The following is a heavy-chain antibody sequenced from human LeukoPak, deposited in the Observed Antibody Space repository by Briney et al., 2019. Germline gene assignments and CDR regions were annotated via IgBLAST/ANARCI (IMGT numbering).Heavy chain of an antibody. CDR1: GFTFGSYA. V-gene: IGHV3-23*01. CDR3: AKNGGSQCYSHLDS. Sequence: GSLRLSCAASGFTFGSYAMSWVRQAPGKGLEWVSGTSGSGGSTYYAGSVKGRFTISRDNSKNTLYLQMNSLRVEDTAVYYCAKNGGSQCYSHLDSWGQGTLVTVSS. J-gene: IGHJ4*02. CDR2: TSGSGGST. D-gene: IGHD2-15*01.